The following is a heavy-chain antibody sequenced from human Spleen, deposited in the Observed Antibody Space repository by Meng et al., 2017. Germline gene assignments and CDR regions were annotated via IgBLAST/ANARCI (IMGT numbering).Heavy chain of an antibody. CDR3: ARGDQFFDY. D-gene: IGHD5-24*01. CDR2: ISHSGST. J-gene: IGHJ4*02. CDR1: GGSFSGYY. V-gene: IGHV4-34*01. Sequence: QGQLQRWGAGLLKPSETLSLTCAVYGGSFSGYYWSWIRQPPGKGLEWIGEISHSGSTNYNPSLKSRVTISVDTSKNQFSLNLRYVTAADTAVYYCARGDQFFDYWGQGMLVTVSS.